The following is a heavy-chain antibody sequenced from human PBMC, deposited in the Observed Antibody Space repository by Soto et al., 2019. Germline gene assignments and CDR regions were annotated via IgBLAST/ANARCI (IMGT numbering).Heavy chain of an antibody. J-gene: IGHJ4*02. D-gene: IGHD1-26*01. CDR1: GFTFSSYA. Sequence: GGSLRLSCAASGFTFSSYAMSWVRQAPGKGLEWVSAISGSGGSTYYADSVKGRFTISRDNSKNTLYLQMNSLRAEDTVVYYCAKGGVGAKTYYFDYWGQGTLVTVSS. CDR2: ISGSGGST. CDR3: AKGGVGAKTYYFDY. V-gene: IGHV3-23*01.